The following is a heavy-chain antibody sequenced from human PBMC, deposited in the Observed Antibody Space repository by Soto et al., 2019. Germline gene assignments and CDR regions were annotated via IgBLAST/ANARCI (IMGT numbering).Heavy chain of an antibody. CDR2: ITPGGGIT. Sequence: QVQLVQSGAEVKKPGASVRVSCKASGYTFTTYDIHWVRQAPGLGLELMGIITPGGGITSYAQKYKGRITMTRDTSTSTVYMELSSLRSEDTAMYYCAKVLSELVPRYVDTWGQGTLVTVSS. D-gene: IGHD6-13*01. CDR1: GYTFTTYD. V-gene: IGHV1-46*01. J-gene: IGHJ4*02. CDR3: AKVLSELVPRYVDT.